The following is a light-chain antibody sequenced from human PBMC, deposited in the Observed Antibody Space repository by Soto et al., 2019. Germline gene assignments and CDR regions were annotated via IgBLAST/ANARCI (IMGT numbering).Light chain of an antibody. V-gene: IGKV1-39*01. CDR2: ASS. Sequence: DIQMTQSPSSLSASVGDRVTIICRASQSIRTYLNWYQQKPGQAPRLLIYASSSLQSGVPSRFSGSGSGTDFTHTISSLQPEDFATYYCQQSSAIPYIFGQGTKLELK. CDR3: QQSSAIPYI. J-gene: IGKJ2*01. CDR1: QSIRTY.